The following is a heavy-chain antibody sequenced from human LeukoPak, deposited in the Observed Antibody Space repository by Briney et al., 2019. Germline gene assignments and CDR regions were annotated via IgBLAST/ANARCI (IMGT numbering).Heavy chain of an antibody. Sequence: GGSLRLSCAASGFTFSNYAMSWVRPAPGKGLEWVSDISGSADKTYYADVVKGRFTISRDNSESTLYLQLNTLRAEDTAVYYCAKARISSGNGYYSDWGQGTLVTVSS. V-gene: IGHV3-23*01. CDR1: GFTFSNYA. CDR2: ISGSADKT. D-gene: IGHD3-22*01. J-gene: IGHJ4*02. CDR3: AKARISSGNGYYSD.